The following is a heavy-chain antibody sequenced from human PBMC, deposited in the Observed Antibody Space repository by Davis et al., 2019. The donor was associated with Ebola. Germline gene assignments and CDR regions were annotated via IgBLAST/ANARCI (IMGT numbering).Heavy chain of an antibody. D-gene: IGHD1-26*01. CDR3: AKAVGRAAYYSTYMDV. Sequence: PGGSLRLSCAASGFTFSTNAMTCVRQAPGKGLEWVSVISGDGDDTYYTDSVKGRFTISRDNFKNTLNLQMNSLGVEDTAVYYCAKAVGRAAYYSTYMDVWGKGTMVTVSS. CDR2: ISGDGDDT. J-gene: IGHJ6*03. V-gene: IGHV3-23*01. CDR1: GFTFSTNA.